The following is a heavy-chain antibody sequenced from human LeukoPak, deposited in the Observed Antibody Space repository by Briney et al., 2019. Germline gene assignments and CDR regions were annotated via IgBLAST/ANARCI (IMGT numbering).Heavy chain of an antibody. CDR2: ISSSSSYI. D-gene: IGHD5-12*01. CDR3: ARDGLIGSGYDLPTLAY. J-gene: IGHJ4*02. Sequence: GGSLRLSCAASGFTFSSYSMNRVRQAPGKGLEWVSSISSSSSYIYYADSVKGRFTISRDNAKNSLYLQMNGLRAEDTAVYYCARDGLIGSGYDLPTLAYWGKETLVTTSS. CDR1: GFTFSSYS. V-gene: IGHV3-21*01.